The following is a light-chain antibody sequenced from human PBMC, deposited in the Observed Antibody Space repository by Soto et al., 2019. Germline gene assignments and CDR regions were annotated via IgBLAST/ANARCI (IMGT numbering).Light chain of an antibody. CDR1: SGDVGGYNY. CDR3: CSYAGSYTLV. CDR2: DVR. J-gene: IGLJ2*01. Sequence: QSVLTQPRSVSGSPGQSVTISCTGTSGDVGGYNYVSWYQQDPGKAPKVIIYDVRKRPSGVPDRFSGSKSDNTASLTISGLQAEDEADYYCCSYAGSYTLVVGGGTKLTVL. V-gene: IGLV2-11*01.